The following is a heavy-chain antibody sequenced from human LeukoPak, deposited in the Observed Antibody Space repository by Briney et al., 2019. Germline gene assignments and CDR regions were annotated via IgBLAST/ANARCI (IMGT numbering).Heavy chain of an antibody. Sequence: GGSLRLSCAASEFTVSSNYMSWVRQAPGKGLEWVSLIYSGGSTYYADSVKGRFTISRDNSKNTLYLQMNSLRAEDTAVYYCARGYSSIMDVWGKGTTVTVSS. D-gene: IGHD6-13*01. V-gene: IGHV3-53*01. CDR1: EFTVSSNY. CDR3: ARGYSSIMDV. J-gene: IGHJ6*03. CDR2: IYSGGST.